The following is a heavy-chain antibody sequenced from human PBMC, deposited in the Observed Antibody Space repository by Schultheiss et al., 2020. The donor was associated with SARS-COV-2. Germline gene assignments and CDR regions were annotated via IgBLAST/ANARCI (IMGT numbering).Heavy chain of an antibody. CDR2: INHSGST. V-gene: IGHV4-34*01. CDR1: GGSFSGYY. CDR3: ARDNPLYCSGGSCYSEGYFDY. J-gene: IGHJ4*02. D-gene: IGHD2-15*01. Sequence: SETLSLTCAVYGGSFSGYYWSWIRQPPGKGLEWIGEINHSGSTNYNPSLKSRVTISVDTSKSQFSLKLSSVTAADTAVYYCARDNPLYCSGGSCYSEGYFDYWGQGTLVTVSS.